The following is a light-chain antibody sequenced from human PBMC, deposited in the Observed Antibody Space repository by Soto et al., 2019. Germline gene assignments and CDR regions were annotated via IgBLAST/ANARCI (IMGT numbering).Light chain of an antibody. CDR3: QQYGSSPIT. Sequence: EIVLTQSPGTLSLSPGERATLSCRASQSVTYSFLAWYQQKPGQAPRLLIFGASSRATGIPDRFSGSGSGTDFTLTISRLEPEDFAVYYCQQYGSSPITFGQGTRLEIK. CDR2: GAS. V-gene: IGKV3-20*01. CDR1: QSVTYSF. J-gene: IGKJ5*01.